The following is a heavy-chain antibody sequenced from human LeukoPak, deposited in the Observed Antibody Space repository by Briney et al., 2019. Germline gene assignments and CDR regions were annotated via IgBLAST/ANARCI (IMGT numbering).Heavy chain of an antibody. CDR1: GGSVSSSNYY. J-gene: IGHJ3*02. Sequence: SETLSLTCTVSGGSVSSSNYYWGWIRQPPGKGLEWIGNMYYAGSTYHNPSLKSRVTISIDTSKNQFSLKLSSVTATDTAVYYCATLHYDSSGYFDAFGIWGQGIMVTVSS. CDR2: MYYAGST. D-gene: IGHD3-22*01. V-gene: IGHV4-39*01. CDR3: ATLHYDSSGYFDAFGI.